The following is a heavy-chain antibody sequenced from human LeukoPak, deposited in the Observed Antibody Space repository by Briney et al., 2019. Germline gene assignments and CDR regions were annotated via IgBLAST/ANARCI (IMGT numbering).Heavy chain of an antibody. Sequence: SETVSLTCTVSGGSISNYYWSWIRQPPGKGLELIGYIYYSGTTNYNPSLKSRITILVDTSKNQFSLKLTSVTAADTAVYYCARLRRLDPSSYYGMDVWGQGTTVTVSS. V-gene: IGHV4-59*08. D-gene: IGHD3-3*01. CDR3: ARLRRLDPSSYYGMDV. CDR2: IYYSGTT. J-gene: IGHJ6*02. CDR1: GGSISNYY.